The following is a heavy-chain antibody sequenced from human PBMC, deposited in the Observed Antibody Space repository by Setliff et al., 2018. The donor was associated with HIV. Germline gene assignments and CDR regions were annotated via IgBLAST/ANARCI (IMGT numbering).Heavy chain of an antibody. CDR2: IYYTGNT. D-gene: IGHD5-18*01. V-gene: IGHV4-39*07. Sequence: SETLSLTCTVSGGSISSSSYYWGWIRQPPGKGLEWIGNIYYTGNTYYNPSLRSRVTVSVDPSKNQFSLKLTSVTAADTAVYYCARVGSVIQVTLFGMDVWGQGTTVTVSS. CDR1: GGSISSSSYY. CDR3: ARVGSVIQVTLFGMDV. J-gene: IGHJ6*02.